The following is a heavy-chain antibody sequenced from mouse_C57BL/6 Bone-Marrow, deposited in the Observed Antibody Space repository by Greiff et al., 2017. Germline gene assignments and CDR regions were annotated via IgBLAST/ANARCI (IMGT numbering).Heavy chain of an antibody. V-gene: IGHV5-17*01. CDR3: ARPHYGSTSWFAY. CDR2: ISSGSSTI. D-gene: IGHD1-1*01. J-gene: IGHJ3*01. Sequence: EVKLEESGGGLVKPGGSLKLSCAASGFTFSDSGMHWVRQAPEKGLEWVAYISSGSSTIYYADTVKGRFPISRDNAKNTLFLQMTSLRSEDTAMYYCARPHYGSTSWFAYWGQGTLVTVSA. CDR1: GFTFSDSG.